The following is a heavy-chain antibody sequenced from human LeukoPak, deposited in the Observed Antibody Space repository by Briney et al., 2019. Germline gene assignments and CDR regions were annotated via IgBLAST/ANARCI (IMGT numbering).Heavy chain of an antibody. CDR3: ARPGNSGSYFFYFDY. CDR1: GYTFTSYG. J-gene: IGHJ4*02. V-gene: IGHV1-18*01. CDR2: ISAYNGNT. Sequence: GASVKVSCKASGYTFTSYGISWVRQAPGQELEWMGWISAYNGNTNYAQKLQGRVTMTTDTSTSTAYMELRSLRSDDTAVYYCARPGNSGSYFFYFDYWGQGTLVTVSS. D-gene: IGHD1-26*01.